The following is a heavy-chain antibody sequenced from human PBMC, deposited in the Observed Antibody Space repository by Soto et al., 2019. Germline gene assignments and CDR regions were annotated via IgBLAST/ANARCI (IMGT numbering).Heavy chain of an antibody. J-gene: IGHJ3*02. CDR1: GFTFDDYA. CDR3: AKALSHGGVIVIVAFDI. CDR2: ISWNSGSI. V-gene: IGHV3-9*01. D-gene: IGHD3-16*02. Sequence: GGSLRLSCAASGFTFDDYAMHWVRQAPGKGLEWVSGISWNSGSIGYADSVKGRFTISRDNAKNSLYLQMNSLRAEDTALYYCAKALSHGGVIVIVAFDIWGQGTMVTVSS.